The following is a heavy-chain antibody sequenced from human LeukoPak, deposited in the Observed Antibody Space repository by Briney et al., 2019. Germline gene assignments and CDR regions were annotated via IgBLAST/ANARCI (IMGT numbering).Heavy chain of an antibody. D-gene: IGHD3-16*01. Sequence: GGSLRLSCAASGFTFSSAWMGWVRQAPGKGLEWAGHIKSKTDDGTTDYAAPVEGRFTISRDDSKNTLYLQMNSLKTEDTGVYYCVSYYAFDYWGQGSLVTVSS. CDR1: GFTFSSAW. CDR2: IKSKTDDGTT. J-gene: IGHJ4*02. V-gene: IGHV3-15*01. CDR3: VSYYAFDY.